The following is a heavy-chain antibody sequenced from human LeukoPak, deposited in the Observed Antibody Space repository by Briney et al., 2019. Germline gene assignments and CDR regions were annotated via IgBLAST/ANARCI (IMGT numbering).Heavy chain of an antibody. CDR3: AKTDYYDSSGYGRVFDY. D-gene: IGHD3-22*01. V-gene: IGHV3-23*01. J-gene: IGHJ4*02. Sequence: GGSLRLSCAASGFTFSSYAMSWVRQAPGKGLGWVSAISGSGGSTYYADSVKGRFTISRDNSKNTLYLQMNSLRAEDTAVYYCAKTDYYDSSGYGRVFDYWGQGTLVTVSS. CDR1: GFTFSSYA. CDR2: ISGSGGST.